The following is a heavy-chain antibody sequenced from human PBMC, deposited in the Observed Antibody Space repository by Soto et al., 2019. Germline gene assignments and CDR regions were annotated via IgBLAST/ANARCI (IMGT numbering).Heavy chain of an antibody. Sequence: QVQLVESGGGVVQPGRPLRLSCAASGFTFSTYGFHWVRQAPGKGLEWVGFISKDAYINSYADSVKGRFTISRDDSKTSLYLHMNRLRLEGTGIYYCAKDVPTVTEYDFNLLGQGTLATVSS. V-gene: IGHV3-30*18. CDR1: GFTFSTYG. J-gene: IGHJ4*02. CDR3: AKDVPTVTEYDFNL. CDR2: ISKDAYIN. D-gene: IGHD4-17*01.